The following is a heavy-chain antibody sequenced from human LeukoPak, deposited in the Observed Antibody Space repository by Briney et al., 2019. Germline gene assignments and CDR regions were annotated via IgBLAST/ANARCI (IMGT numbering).Heavy chain of an antibody. V-gene: IGHV3-33*06. CDR1: GYIFNYYG. D-gene: IGHD2-15*01. Sequence: PGGSLRLSCAASGYIFNYYGMHWVRQAPGKGLEWVAVIWYDGSSTHYGDSVKGRFTISRDNSKNTVYLQMNSLRAEDTAVYYCAKESPYCSGGGCRLYYFDYWGQGTLVTVSS. CDR2: IWYDGSST. J-gene: IGHJ4*02. CDR3: AKESPYCSGGGCRLYYFDY.